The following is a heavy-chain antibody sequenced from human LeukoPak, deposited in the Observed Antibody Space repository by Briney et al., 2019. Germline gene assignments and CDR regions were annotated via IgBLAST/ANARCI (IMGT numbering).Heavy chain of an antibody. CDR3: ARGAGYSGYDPPDWYFDL. V-gene: IGHV4-61*02. CDR2: IYTSGST. Sequence: SETLSLTCTVSGGSISSGSYYWSWIRQPAGKGLEWIGRIYTSGSTNYNPSLKSRVTISVDTSKNQFSLKLSSVTAADTAVYYCARGAGYSGYDPPDWYFDLWGRGTLVTVSS. CDR1: GGSISSGSYY. J-gene: IGHJ2*01. D-gene: IGHD5-12*01.